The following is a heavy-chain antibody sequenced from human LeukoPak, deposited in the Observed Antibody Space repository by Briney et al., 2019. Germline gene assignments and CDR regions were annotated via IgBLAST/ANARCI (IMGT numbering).Heavy chain of an antibody. Sequence: PGGSLRLSCAASGFTFSTYGMTWVRLAPGKRLEWVSAITDDGRTTYYADSVKGHFTISRDNSKNTLYLQMNSLRAEDTAIYYCAKRVPYGSSSVYFDSWGQGTRVTVST. CDR1: GFTFSTYG. CDR2: ITDDGRTT. D-gene: IGHD6-6*01. J-gene: IGHJ4*02. V-gene: IGHV3-23*01. CDR3: AKRVPYGSSSVYFDS.